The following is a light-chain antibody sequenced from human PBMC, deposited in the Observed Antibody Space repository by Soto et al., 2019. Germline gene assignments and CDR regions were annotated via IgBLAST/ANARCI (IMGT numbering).Light chain of an antibody. V-gene: IGKV1-39*01. J-gene: IGKJ2*01. CDR1: QSISSN. Sequence: DIQMTQSPSSLSASVGDRVTITCRASQSISSNLNWYQQKPGEAPKLLIYVASSLQSEVPSRFSGSESVTDYTLTIRSLQPDDFGTYYCQQSYSTPYTFGQGTKLEIK. CDR2: VAS. CDR3: QQSYSTPYT.